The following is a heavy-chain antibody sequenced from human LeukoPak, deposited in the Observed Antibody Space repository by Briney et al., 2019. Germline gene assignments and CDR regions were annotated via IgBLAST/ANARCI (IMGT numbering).Heavy chain of an antibody. V-gene: IGHV1-18*01. CDR3: ARCKRWGSYKANDAFDI. CDR2: ISAYNGNT. D-gene: IGHD1-26*01. J-gene: IGHJ3*02. CDR1: GYTFTSYG. Sequence: ASVKVSCKASGYTFTSYGISWVRQAPGQGLEWMGWISAYNGNTNYPQKLQGRVTMTTDTSTSTAYMELRSLRSDDTAVYYCARCKRWGSYKANDAFDIWGQGTMVTVSS.